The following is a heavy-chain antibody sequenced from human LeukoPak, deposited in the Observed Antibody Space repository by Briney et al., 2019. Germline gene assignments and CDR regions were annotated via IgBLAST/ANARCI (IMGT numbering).Heavy chain of an antibody. D-gene: IGHD2-15*01. V-gene: IGHV1-2*02. Sequence: GASVKVSCKASGYTFTDYYMHWVRQAPGQGLEWMGWINPNSGGTNYAQKFQGRVTMTRDTSISTAYMELSSLGSDDTAVYYCAREPADGWPYYYYYMDVWGKGTTVTISS. J-gene: IGHJ6*03. CDR3: AREPADGWPYYYYYMDV. CDR1: GYTFTDYY. CDR2: INPNSGGT.